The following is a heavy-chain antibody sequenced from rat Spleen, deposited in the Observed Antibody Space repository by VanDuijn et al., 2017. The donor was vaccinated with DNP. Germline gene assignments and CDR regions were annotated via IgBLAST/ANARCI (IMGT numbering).Heavy chain of an antibody. V-gene: IGHV4-2*01. D-gene: IGHD1-11*01. CDR2: INKDSSTI. CDR3: ARLGWHGWFAY. J-gene: IGHJ3*01. CDR1: GLNFNDYW. Sequence: EVKLVESGGGLVQPGRSLKLSCSVSGLNFNDYWMGWVRQAPGKGLEWIGEINKDSSTINYSPSLKDKFTISRDNAQNTLYLQMSKLGSEDTAIYYCARLGWHGWFAYWGQGTLVTVSS.